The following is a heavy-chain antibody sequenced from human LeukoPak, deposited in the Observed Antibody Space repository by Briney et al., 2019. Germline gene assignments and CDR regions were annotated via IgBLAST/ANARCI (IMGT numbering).Heavy chain of an antibody. V-gene: IGHV1-46*02. Sequence: ASVKVSCKSSGHXLNNHFIHWVRQAPGQGLEWMGMINPRDGSTRTLQRFQGRLTMTRDTSTSTLYMGLSSLRSEDTATYFCARGADQEFDFWGQGTLVTVSS. CDR2: INPRDGST. J-gene: IGHJ4*02. CDR1: GHXLNNHF. CDR3: ARGADQEFDF.